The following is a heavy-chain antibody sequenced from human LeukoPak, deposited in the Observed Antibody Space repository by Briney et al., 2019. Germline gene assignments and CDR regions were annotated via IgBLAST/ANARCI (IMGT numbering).Heavy chain of an antibody. Sequence: SETLSLTCTVSGGSTSSSSYYWGWIRQPPGKGLEWIGSIYYSGSTYYNPSLKSRVTISVDTSKNQFSLKLSSVTAADTAVYYCARLRVDSGWSYWYFDLWGRGTLVTVSS. J-gene: IGHJ2*01. CDR1: GGSTSSSSYY. CDR3: ARLRVDSGWSYWYFDL. CDR2: IYYSGST. D-gene: IGHD6-19*01. V-gene: IGHV4-39*07.